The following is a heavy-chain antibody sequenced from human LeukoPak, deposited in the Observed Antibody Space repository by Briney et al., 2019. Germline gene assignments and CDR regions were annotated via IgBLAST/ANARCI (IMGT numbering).Heavy chain of an antibody. CDR2: IYPGDSDT. J-gene: IGHJ4*02. Sequence: GESLKISCKGSGYSFTDYWIGWVRQMPGKGLEWMGIIYPGDSDTRYSPSFEGQVTISADKSITTAFLQWSSLRASDTAMYYCAGLVEMATPDYWGQGTLVTVSS. CDR3: AGLVEMATPDY. V-gene: IGHV5-51*01. CDR1: GYSFTDYW. D-gene: IGHD5-24*01.